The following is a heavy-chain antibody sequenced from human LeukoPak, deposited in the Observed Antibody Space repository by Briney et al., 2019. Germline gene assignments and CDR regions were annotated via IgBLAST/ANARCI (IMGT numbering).Heavy chain of an antibody. CDR1: GNYW. CDR3: VSFYETY. J-gene: IGHJ4*02. D-gene: IGHD2-2*01. Sequence: GGSPRLSCAASGNYWMHWVRQAPGKGLVWVSHINSDGSWTSYADSVKGRFTISKDNAKNTVYLQMNNLRAEDAAVYYCVSFYETYWGRGTLVTVSS. V-gene: IGHV3-74*01. CDR2: INSDGSWT.